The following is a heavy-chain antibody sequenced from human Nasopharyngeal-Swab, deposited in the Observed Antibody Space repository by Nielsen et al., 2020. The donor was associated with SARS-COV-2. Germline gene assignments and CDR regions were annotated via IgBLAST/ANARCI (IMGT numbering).Heavy chain of an antibody. D-gene: IGHD3-22*01. CDR3: ARRDYYDTSGYSTEWFDP. Sequence: GESLKISCKASGYSFTSYWIGWVRQMPGKGLEWMGIIYPDDSANSYSPSFQGQFTISADKSISTAYLQWRSLKASDTAMYYCARRDYYDTSGYSTEWFDPWGQGTLVTVSS. J-gene: IGHJ5*02. V-gene: IGHV5-51*01. CDR1: GYSFTSYW. CDR2: IYPDDSAN.